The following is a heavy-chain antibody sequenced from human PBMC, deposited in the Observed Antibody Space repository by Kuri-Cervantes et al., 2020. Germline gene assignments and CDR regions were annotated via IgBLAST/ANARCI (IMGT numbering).Heavy chain of an antibody. Sequence: GESLKFSCAASGFTFSSYAMHWVRQAPGKGLEYVSAISSNGGSTYYADSVKGRFTISRDNSKNALYLQMNSLRAEDTAVYYCAKVVGSGSYRIDAFDIWGQGTMVTVSS. D-gene: IGHD3-10*01. CDR2: ISSNGGST. J-gene: IGHJ3*02. CDR1: GFTFSSYA. CDR3: AKVVGSGSYRIDAFDI. V-gene: IGHV3-64*02.